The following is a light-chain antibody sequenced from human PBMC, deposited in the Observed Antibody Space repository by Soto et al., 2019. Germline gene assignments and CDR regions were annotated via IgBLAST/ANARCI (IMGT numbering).Light chain of an antibody. CDR3: QQYATSPRT. Sequence: EIVLTQSPGTLSLSPGERATLSCRASQSVDSSFLGWYQQIPGQPPRLLIYGASSRATGIPDRFSGRGSGTDFTLTISRLEPEDFSVYYCQQYATSPRTFGQGTKVDIK. CDR2: GAS. V-gene: IGKV3-20*01. J-gene: IGKJ1*01. CDR1: QSVDSSF.